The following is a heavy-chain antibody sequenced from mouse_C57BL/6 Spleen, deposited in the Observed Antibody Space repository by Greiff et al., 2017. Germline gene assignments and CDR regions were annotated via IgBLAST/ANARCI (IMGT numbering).Heavy chain of an antibody. J-gene: IGHJ3*01. V-gene: IGHV1-15*01. D-gene: IGHD2-5*01. CDR1: GYTFTDYE. CDR3: TRSASYSNYGFAY. Sequence: QVQLQQSGAELVRPGASVTLSCKASGYTFTDYEMHWVKRTPVHGLEWIGAIDPETGGTAYNQKFKGKAILTADKSSSTDYIELRSLKSEDSALYYCTRSASYSNYGFAYWGQGTLVTVSA. CDR2: IDPETGGT.